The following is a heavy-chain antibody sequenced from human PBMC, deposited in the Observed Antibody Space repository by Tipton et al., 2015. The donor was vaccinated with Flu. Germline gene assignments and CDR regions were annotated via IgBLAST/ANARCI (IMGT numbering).Heavy chain of an antibody. J-gene: IGHJ6*02. D-gene: IGHD3-10*01. CDR3: ARDAVQGVVSPYYHGVEV. V-gene: IGHV1-18*01. CDR1: GYSFTSFG. CDR2: ISAYTGNT. Sequence: QVQLVQSRAEVKRPGASVKVSCKASGYSFTSFGVSWVRQAPGRGLEWLGWISAYTGNTIYPRNLQGRVTLSTDISTSTAYMGLRGLRSDDTAVYFCARDAVQGVVSPYYHGVEVWGQGTTVTVSS.